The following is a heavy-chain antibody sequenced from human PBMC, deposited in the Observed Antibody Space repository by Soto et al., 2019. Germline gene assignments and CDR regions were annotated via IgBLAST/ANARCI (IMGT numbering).Heavy chain of an antibody. CDR1: GFAFINYG. V-gene: IGHV3-48*02. CDR2: ISGSTTTI. J-gene: IGHJ5*02. CDR3: ARGGENLDNWFDP. D-gene: IGHD1-7*01. Sequence: EVQLVESGGGLVQPGGSLRLSCAASGFAFINYGMSWVRQAPGKGLEWVSYISGSTTTIHYADSVKGRFTISRDNAKNSLYLQMNSLRDADTAVYYCARGGENLDNWFDPWGQGTLVTVSA.